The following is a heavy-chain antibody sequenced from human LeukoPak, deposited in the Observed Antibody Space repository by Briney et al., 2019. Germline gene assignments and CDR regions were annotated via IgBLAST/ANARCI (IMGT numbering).Heavy chain of an antibody. Sequence: GGALRLSCAASGFTFSSYEMNWVRQAPGKGLEGVSYISSGSTIYDADSVKGRFTISRDNAKNSLYLQMHSMRAEATAVYYCARESIAVAGAPFDYWGQGTLVTVSS. D-gene: IGHD6-19*01. CDR1: GFTFSSYE. J-gene: IGHJ4*02. CDR2: ISSGSTI. V-gene: IGHV3-48*03. CDR3: ARESIAVAGAPFDY.